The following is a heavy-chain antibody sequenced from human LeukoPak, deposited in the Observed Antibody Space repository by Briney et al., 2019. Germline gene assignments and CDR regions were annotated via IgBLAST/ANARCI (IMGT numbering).Heavy chain of an antibody. CDR3: ARGGSPPHAFDI. D-gene: IGHD3-16*01. V-gene: IGHV1-18*01. CDR1: GYMFNIFG. J-gene: IGHJ3*02. CDR2: ISAYNGNT. Sequence: ASVKVSCKASGYMFNIFGITWVRQAPGQGLEWMGWISAYNGNTNYAQKLQGRVTMTTDTSTSTAYMELRSLRSDDTAAYYCARGGSPPHAFDIWGQGTMVTVSS.